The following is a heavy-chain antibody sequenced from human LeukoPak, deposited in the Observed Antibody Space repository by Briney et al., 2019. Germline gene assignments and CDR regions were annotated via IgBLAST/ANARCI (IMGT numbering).Heavy chain of an antibody. J-gene: IGHJ4*02. Sequence: SETLSLTCTVSGVSISSYYWSWIRQPPGKGLEWIGYIYYSGSTNYNPSLKSRVTISVDTSKNQFSLKLSSVTAADTAVYYCARSRYSGSYLAFDYWGQGTLVTVSS. CDR2: IYYSGST. D-gene: IGHD1-26*01. V-gene: IGHV4-59*01. CDR1: GVSISSYY. CDR3: ARSRYSGSYLAFDY.